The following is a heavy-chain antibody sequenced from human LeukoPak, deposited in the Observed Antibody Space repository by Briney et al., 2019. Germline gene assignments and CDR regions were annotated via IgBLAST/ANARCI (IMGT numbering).Heavy chain of an antibody. CDR2: ISGSGGST. J-gene: IGHJ4*02. Sequence: PGGSLRLSCAASGFTFSSYAMSWVRQAPGKGLEWVSAISGSGGSTYYADSVKGRFTISRDNSKNTLYPQMNSLRAEDTAVYYCADLLRYFSDDDYWGQGTLVTVSS. CDR1: GFTFSSYA. CDR3: ADLLRYFSDDDY. V-gene: IGHV3-23*01. D-gene: IGHD3-9*01.